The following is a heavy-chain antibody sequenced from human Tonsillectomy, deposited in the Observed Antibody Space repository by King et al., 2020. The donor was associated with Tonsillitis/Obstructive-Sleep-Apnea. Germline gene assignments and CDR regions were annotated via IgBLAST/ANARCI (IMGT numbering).Heavy chain of an antibody. D-gene: IGHD3-3*01. CDR3: AKMGNLEWLGYYYYMDV. V-gene: IGHV3-23*04. J-gene: IGHJ6*03. Sequence: VQLVESGGGLEQPGGSLRLSCVASGFTFSSYAMSWVCQAPGRGLEWVSGIRGSGGSTYYADSVKGRFTISRDNSKNTLYLQMNSLRAEDTAVYYCAKMGNLEWLGYYYYMDVWGKGTTVTVSS. CDR2: IRGSGGST. CDR1: GFTFSSYA.